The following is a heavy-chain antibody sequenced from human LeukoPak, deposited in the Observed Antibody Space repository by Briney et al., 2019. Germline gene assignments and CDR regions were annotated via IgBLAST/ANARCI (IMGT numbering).Heavy chain of an antibody. D-gene: IGHD3-3*01. J-gene: IGHJ4*02. Sequence: GGSLEISCKGSGYSFTNYWIGWVCPLPGKGLEWMGIIYPADSDTRYSPSFQGQVTISADKSISTAYLQWSSLKASDTAIYYCATVAYNFWSGYLHWGQGTLVTVSS. CDR1: GYSFTNYW. CDR3: ATVAYNFWSGYLH. V-gene: IGHV5-51*01. CDR2: IYPADSDT.